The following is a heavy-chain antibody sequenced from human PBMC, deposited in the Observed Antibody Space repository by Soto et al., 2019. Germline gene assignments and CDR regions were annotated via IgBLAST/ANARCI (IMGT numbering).Heavy chain of an antibody. CDR2: ISGGGDST. D-gene: IGHD2-15*01. CDR3: ARADCTGAYCYSWPFNYGVDV. J-gene: IGHJ6*02. Sequence: GGSLRLSCAASGITFSSYAMSRVRQAPGKGLEWVSAISGGGDSTYYVDSVNGRFTISRDNSKNTLYLQMNSLRAEDTAVYYCARADCTGAYCYSWPFNYGVDVWGQGTTVTVSS. V-gene: IGHV3-23*01. CDR1: GITFSSYA.